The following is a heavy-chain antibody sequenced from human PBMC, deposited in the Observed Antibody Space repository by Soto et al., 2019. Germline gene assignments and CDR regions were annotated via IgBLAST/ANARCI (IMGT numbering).Heavy chain of an antibody. D-gene: IGHD2-21*02. Sequence: QITLKESGPTLVKPTQTLTLTCTLSGFSLSSSGVAVGWIRQPPGKALEWLALIFGDDDKRYRPPLQSRLSISMDSSKTQAVLTVTNMDPVDAGTFYCAAPLTADGYFDFWGRGPLVTVS. CDR3: AAPLTADGYFDF. V-gene: IGHV2-5*02. CDR2: IFGDDDK. J-gene: IGHJ2*01. CDR1: GFSLSSSGVA.